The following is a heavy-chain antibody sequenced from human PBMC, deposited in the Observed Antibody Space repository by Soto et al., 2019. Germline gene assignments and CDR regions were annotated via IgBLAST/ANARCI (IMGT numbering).Heavy chain of an antibody. V-gene: IGHV4-34*01. D-gene: IGHD3-10*01. CDR1: GGSFSGYY. CDR3: ARVHPPMYGSGSPYYYYGMDV. CDR2: INHSGST. J-gene: IGHJ6*02. Sequence: SETLSLTCAVYGGSFSGYYWSWIRQPPGKGLEWIGEINHSGSTNYNPSLKSRVTISVDTSKNQFSLKLSSVTAADTAVYYCARVHPPMYGSGSPYYYYGMDVWGQVTTVTVSS.